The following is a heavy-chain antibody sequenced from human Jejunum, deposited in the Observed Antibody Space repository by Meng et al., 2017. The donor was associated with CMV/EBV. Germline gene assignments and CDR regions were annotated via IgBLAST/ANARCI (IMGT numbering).Heavy chain of an antibody. Sequence: VHLVQSESDLKKPGASVTCSCTPSGYSFTSSAMNWVRQAPGQGLERMGWINTSAGNPTYAQGFTGRFVFSLDTSVSTAYLQISSLKAEDTAVYYCARDKIAVAGITGDYWGQGTLVTVSS. CDR1: GYSFTSSA. CDR2: INTSAGNP. D-gene: IGHD6-19*01. V-gene: IGHV7-4-1*02. CDR3: ARDKIAVAGITGDY. J-gene: IGHJ4*02.